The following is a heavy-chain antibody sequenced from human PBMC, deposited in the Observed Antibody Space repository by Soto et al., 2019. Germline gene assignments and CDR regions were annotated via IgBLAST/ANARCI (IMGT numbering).Heavy chain of an antibody. J-gene: IGHJ3*02. V-gene: IGHV1-18*01. D-gene: IGHD3-9*01. Sequence: ASVKVSCKASGYTFTSYGISWVRQAPGQGLEWMGWISAYNGNTNYAQKLQGRVPMTTDTSTSTAYMELRSLRSDDTAVYYCARDVHMLTGYYNAFDIWGQGTMVTVSS. CDR3: ARDVHMLTGYYNAFDI. CDR2: ISAYNGNT. CDR1: GYTFTSYG.